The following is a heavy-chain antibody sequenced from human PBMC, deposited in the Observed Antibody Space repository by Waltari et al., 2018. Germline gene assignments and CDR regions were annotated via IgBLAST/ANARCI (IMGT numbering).Heavy chain of an antibody. CDR1: GGSISGFY. V-gene: IGHV4-59*01. J-gene: IGHJ5*02. CDR2: IYYPGST. CDR3: ARGGGGDWEWFDP. D-gene: IGHD2-21*02. Sequence: QVQLQESGPSLLKPSETLSLICTVSGGSISGFYWSWVRQPPGKGVAWIGYIYYPGSTNFNPSLKSRVTMSVDTSKNQFSLKLSSVTAADTAFYYCARGGGGDWEWFDPWGQGTLVTVSS.